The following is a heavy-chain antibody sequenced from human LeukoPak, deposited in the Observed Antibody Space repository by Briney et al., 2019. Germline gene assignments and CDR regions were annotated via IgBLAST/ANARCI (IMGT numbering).Heavy chain of an antibody. CDR2: ISYDGSNK. CDR1: GFTFSSYA. D-gene: IGHD3-22*01. Sequence: GGSLRLSCAASGFTFSSYAMHWVRQAPGKGLEWVAVISYDGSNKYYADSVKGRFTISRDNSKNTLYLQMNSLRAEDTAVYYCAKDRWYYYDSSGYSNSEYFQHWGQGTLVTVSS. J-gene: IGHJ1*01. CDR3: AKDRWYYYDSSGYSNSEYFQH. V-gene: IGHV3-30-3*01.